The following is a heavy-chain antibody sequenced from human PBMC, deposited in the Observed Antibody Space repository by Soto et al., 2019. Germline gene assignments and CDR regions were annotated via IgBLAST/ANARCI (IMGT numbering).Heavy chain of an antibody. J-gene: IGHJ6*03. V-gene: IGHV3-49*03. Sequence: SLRLWYRAAGVTCGDYASSCFRQAPGKGLEWVGFIRSKAYGGTTEYAASLKGRFTISRDDSKSIAYLQMNSLKTEDTAVYYCTRDEYCSSTSCYGYYYYYYMDVWGKGTTVTVSS. CDR2: IRSKAYGGTT. D-gene: IGHD2-2*01. CDR1: GVTCGDYA. CDR3: TRDEYCSSTSCYGYYYYYYMDV.